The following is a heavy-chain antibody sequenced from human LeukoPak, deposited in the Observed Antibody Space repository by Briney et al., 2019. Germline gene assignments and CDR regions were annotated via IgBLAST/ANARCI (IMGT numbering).Heavy chain of an antibody. CDR3: ATVWRYYDSSGYYYDN. Sequence: GASVKVSCKVSGYTLPELSTHWVRQAPGKGLEWMGGLDPEDGETINAHKFQGRVTMTEDTSTDTAYMELSSLRSEDTAVYYCATVWRYYDSSGYYYDNWGQGTLVTVSS. J-gene: IGHJ4*02. D-gene: IGHD3-22*01. CDR2: LDPEDGET. V-gene: IGHV1-24*01. CDR1: GYTLPELS.